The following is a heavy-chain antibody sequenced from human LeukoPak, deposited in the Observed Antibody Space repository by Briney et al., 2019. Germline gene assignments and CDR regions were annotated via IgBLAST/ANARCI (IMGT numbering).Heavy chain of an antibody. CDR3: ARGLFNYDNSGLNY. V-gene: IGHV3-33*01. J-gene: IGHJ4*02. Sequence: GRSLRLSCAASGFTFSSYAMYWVRQAPGKGLGWVTDIWYDGSNKYYADSVKGRFTISRDNSKNTLYLQMDSLRAEDTAVYYCARGLFNYDNSGLNYWGQGTLVTVTS. D-gene: IGHD3-22*01. CDR1: GFTFSSYA. CDR2: IWYDGSNK.